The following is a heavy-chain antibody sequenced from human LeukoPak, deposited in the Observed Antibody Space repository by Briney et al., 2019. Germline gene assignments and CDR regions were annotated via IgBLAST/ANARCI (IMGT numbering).Heavy chain of an antibody. CDR2: ISYDGSNK. V-gene: IGHV3-30*18. CDR1: GFTFSSYG. J-gene: IGHJ4*02. Sequence: QPGRSLRLSCAASGFTFSSYGMHWVRQAPGKGLEWVAGISYDGSNKYYADSVKGRFTISRDNSKNTLYLQMNSLRGEDTAVYYCAKASGYFDYWGQGTLVTVSS. CDR3: AKASGYFDY. D-gene: IGHD3-10*01.